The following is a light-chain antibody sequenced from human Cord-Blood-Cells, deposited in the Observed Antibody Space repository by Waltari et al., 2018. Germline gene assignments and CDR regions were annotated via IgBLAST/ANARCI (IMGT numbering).Light chain of an antibody. Sequence: DIQLTQSPSTLSASVGDRVTITCRASQSISSWLAWYQQKPEKAPKLLIYKASSLESVVPSRFSGSGSGTEFTLTISSLQPDDFATYYCQQYNSYSGTFGQGTKVEIK. J-gene: IGKJ1*01. CDR3: QQYNSYSGT. V-gene: IGKV1-5*03. CDR1: QSISSW. CDR2: KAS.